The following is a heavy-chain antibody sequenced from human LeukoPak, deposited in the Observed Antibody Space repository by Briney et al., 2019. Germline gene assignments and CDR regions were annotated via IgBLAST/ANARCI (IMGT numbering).Heavy chain of an antibody. CDR2: IYYSGST. CDR1: GGSISSYY. CDR3: ATATLYCSGGSCYPNYFDS. J-gene: IGHJ4*02. Sequence: PSETLSLTCTVSGGSISSYYLSWIRQPPGPGLEWMGYIYYSGSTKYNPSLKSRVTISGDTSKNQFSLKLSSVTAADTAVYYCATATLYCSGGSCYPNYFDSWGQGTLVTVSS. D-gene: IGHD2-15*01. V-gene: IGHV4-59*01.